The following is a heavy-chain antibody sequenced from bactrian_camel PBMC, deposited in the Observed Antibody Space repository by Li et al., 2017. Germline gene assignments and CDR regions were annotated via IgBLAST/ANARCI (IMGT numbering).Heavy chain of an antibody. CDR2: IADDGAA. CDR3: AAEDQAPWDMGWICNYNS. D-gene: IGHD3*01. V-gene: IGHV3S53*01. J-gene: IGHJ4*01. CDR1: GSVYSDNC. Sequence: HVQLVESGGGSVQAGGSLTLSCTTSGSVYSDNCFGWFRQTPGKEREGLAVIADDGAATYKDSVKGRFTLSKDNAKNTLYLRMDNLKPEDTALYTCAAEDQAPWDMGWICNYNSWGQGTQVTVS.